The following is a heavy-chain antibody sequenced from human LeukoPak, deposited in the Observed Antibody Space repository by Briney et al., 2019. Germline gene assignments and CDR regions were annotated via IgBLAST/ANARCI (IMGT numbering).Heavy chain of an antibody. Sequence: SETLSLTCAVYGGSFSGYYWSWIRQPPGKGLEWIGEINHSGSTNYNPSLKSRVTISVDTSKNQFSLKLSSVTAADTAVYYCARGNYYGSESTDYYYYGMDVWGQGTTVTVSS. CDR2: INHSGST. J-gene: IGHJ6*02. CDR1: GGSFSGYY. D-gene: IGHD3-10*01. CDR3: ARGNYYGSESTDYYYYGMDV. V-gene: IGHV4-34*01.